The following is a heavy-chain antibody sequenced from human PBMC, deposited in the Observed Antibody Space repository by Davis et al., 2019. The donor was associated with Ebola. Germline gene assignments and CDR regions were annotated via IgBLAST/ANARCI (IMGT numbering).Heavy chain of an antibody. CDR2: TYHSGST. V-gene: IGHV4-59*01. J-gene: IGHJ6*02. CDR3: ARVPAAMGGYYYYYGMDV. Sequence: MPSETLSLTCTASGGSISSYYWSWIRQPPGKGLEWIGYTYHSGSTNYNPPLKSRVTIPVDTSKNQFSLKLSSVTAADTAVYYCARVPAAMGGYYYYYGMDVWGQGTTVTVSS. D-gene: IGHD2-2*01. CDR1: GGSISSYY.